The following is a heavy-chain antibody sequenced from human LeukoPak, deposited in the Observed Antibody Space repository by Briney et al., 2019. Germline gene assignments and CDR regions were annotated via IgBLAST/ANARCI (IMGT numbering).Heavy chain of an antibody. Sequence: GASVKVSCKASGGTFSSYAISWVRQAPGQGLEWMGGIIPIFGTANYAQKFQGRVTITADESTSTAYMELSSLRSEDTAVYYCARDLAYGGNSAGDYWGQGTLVTVSS. J-gene: IGHJ4*02. CDR3: ARDLAYGGNSAGDY. D-gene: IGHD4-23*01. CDR2: IIPIFGTA. V-gene: IGHV1-69*01. CDR1: GGTFSSYA.